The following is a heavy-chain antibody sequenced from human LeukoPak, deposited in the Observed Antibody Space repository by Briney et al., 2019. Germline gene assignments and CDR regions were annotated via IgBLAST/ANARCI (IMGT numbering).Heavy chain of an antibody. CDR1: GYTLTELS. V-gene: IGHV1-24*01. D-gene: IGHD2-8*01. CDR3: ATASSVLMAGGVYYYYGMDV. CDR2: FDPEDGET. Sequence: ASVKVSCKVSGYTLTELSMHWARQAPGKGLEWMGGFDPEDGETIYAQKFQGRVTMTEDTSTDTAYMELSSLRSEDTAVYYCATASSVLMAGGVYYYYGMDVWGQGTTVTVSS. J-gene: IGHJ6*02.